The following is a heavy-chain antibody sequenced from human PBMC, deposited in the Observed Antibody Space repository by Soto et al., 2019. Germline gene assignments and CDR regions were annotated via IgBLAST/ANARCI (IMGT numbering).Heavy chain of an antibody. CDR1: GGSFSGYY. CDR2: INHSGST. V-gene: IGHV4-34*01. CDR3: ARARWNDY. J-gene: IGHJ4*02. D-gene: IGHD1-1*01. Sequence: SETLSLTCAVYGGSFSGYYWSWIRQPPGKGLEWIGEINHSGSTNYNPSLKSRVTISVDTSKNQFSLKLSSVTAADTAVYYCARARWNDYWGQGTLVTVSS.